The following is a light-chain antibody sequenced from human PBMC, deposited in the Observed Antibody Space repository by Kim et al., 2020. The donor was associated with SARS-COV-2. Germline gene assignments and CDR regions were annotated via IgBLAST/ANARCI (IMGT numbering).Light chain of an antibody. J-gene: IGKJ1*01. CDR2: EAS. V-gene: IGKV1-5*01. CDR1: QSISSW. CDR3: QQYNIYPWT. Sequence: DIQMTQSPSTLSASVGDTVTITCRASQSISSWLAWYQQKPGKAPKLLIFEASTLESGVPSRFSGSGCGTQFTLTISSLQPDDFATYYCQQYNIYPWTFGQGTKVDIK.